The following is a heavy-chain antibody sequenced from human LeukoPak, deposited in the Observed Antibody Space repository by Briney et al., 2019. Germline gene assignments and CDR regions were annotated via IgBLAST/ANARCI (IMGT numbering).Heavy chain of an antibody. CDR3: ARGPYCSSTSCYLDY. CDR1: GGSISSYY. Sequence: PSETLSLTCTVSGGSISSYYWSWIRQPAGKGLEWIGRIYSSGSTNYNPSPKSRVTMSVDTSKNQFSLRLSSVTAADTAVYYCARGPYCSSTSCYLDYWGQGTLVTVSS. V-gene: IGHV4-4*07. J-gene: IGHJ4*02. D-gene: IGHD2-2*01. CDR2: IYSSGST.